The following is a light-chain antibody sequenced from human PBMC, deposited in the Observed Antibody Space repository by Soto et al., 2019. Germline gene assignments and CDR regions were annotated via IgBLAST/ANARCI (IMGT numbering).Light chain of an antibody. CDR3: SSYTTRSTRV. CDR2: EVS. CDR1: SSDVGGYNY. J-gene: IGLJ1*01. Sequence: QSALTQPASVSGSPGQSITISCTGTSSDVGGYNYVSWYQQHPGKAPKLMIYEVSNRPSGVSNRFSGSKSGITASLTISGLQAEDEADYYCSSYTTRSTRVFGTGTKLTVL. V-gene: IGLV2-14*01.